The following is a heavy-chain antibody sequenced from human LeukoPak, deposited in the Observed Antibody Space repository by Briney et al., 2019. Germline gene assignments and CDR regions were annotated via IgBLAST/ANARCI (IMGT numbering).Heavy chain of an antibody. V-gene: IGHV4-61*08. CDR2: IYYSGST. CDR1: GDSITSGGYY. CDR3: AGDGVLRGYYDSSGYSNWFDP. D-gene: IGHD3-22*01. J-gene: IGHJ5*02. Sequence: SETLSLTCVVSGDSITSGGYYWSWIRQPPGKGLEWVGYIYYSGSTNYNPSLKSRVTISVDTSKNQFSLKLSSVTAADTAVYYCAGDGVLRGYYDSSGYSNWFDPWGQGTLVTVSS.